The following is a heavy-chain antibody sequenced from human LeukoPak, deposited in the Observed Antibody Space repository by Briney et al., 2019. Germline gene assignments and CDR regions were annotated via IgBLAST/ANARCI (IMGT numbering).Heavy chain of an antibody. CDR1: GFTFSSYS. Sequence: PGGSLRLSCAASGFTFSSYSMNWVRQAPGKGLEWVSSISSSSSYIYYADSVKGRFTISRDNAKNSLYLQMNSLKAEDTAVYYCARAAPGIAVAGTCLDYWGQGTLVTVSS. CDR3: ARAAPGIAVAGTCLDY. J-gene: IGHJ4*02. V-gene: IGHV3-21*01. D-gene: IGHD6-19*01. CDR2: ISSSSSYI.